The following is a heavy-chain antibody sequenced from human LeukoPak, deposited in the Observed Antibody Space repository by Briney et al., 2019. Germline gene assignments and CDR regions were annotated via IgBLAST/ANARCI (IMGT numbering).Heavy chain of an antibody. CDR3: AREGLTDAFDI. J-gene: IGHJ3*02. CDR1: GGSISSYY. V-gene: IGHV4-59*01. D-gene: IGHD3/OR15-3a*01. CDR2: IYYSGST. Sequence: PSETLSLTCTVSGGSISSYYWNWIRQPPGKGLEWIGYIYYSGSTNYNPSLKSRVTISVDTSKNQFSLKLSSVTAADTAVYYCAREGLTDAFDIWGQGTMVTVSS.